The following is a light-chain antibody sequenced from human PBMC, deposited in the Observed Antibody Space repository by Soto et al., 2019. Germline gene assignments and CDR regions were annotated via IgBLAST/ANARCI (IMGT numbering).Light chain of an antibody. CDR1: SSNIGNNY. CDR3: GTWDSSLSAV. CDR2: DNN. J-gene: IGLJ1*01. Sequence: QSVLTQPPSVSAAPGQKVTFSCSGSSSNIGNNYVSWYQQLPGTAPKLLIYDNNKRPSGIPDRFSGSKSGTSATLGITGLQTGDEADYYCGTWDSSLSAVFGTGTKVTVL. V-gene: IGLV1-51*01.